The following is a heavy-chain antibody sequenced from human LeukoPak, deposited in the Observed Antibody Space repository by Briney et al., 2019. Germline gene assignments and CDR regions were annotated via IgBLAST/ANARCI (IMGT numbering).Heavy chain of an antibody. CDR1: GYSFTNYW. CDR2: IHPADSNT. CDR3: ARLSVTTSLRLCYFDY. V-gene: IGHV5-51*01. D-gene: IGHD4-17*01. J-gene: IGHJ4*02. Sequence: GESLKISCKGSGYSFTNYWLGWVRQMPGKGLEWMGIIHPADSNTRYSPSFQGQVTFSADKSVSTAYLQWSSLRASDTAIYYCARLSVTTSLRLCYFDYWGQGTLVTVPS.